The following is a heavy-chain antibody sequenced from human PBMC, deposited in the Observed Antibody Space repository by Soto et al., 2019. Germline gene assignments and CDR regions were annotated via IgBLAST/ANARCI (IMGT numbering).Heavy chain of an antibody. V-gene: IGHV4-31*03. CDR1: GGSISSGGYY. CDR3: ARVSVWELLHLDY. CDR2: IYYSGST. Sequence: SETLSLTCTVSGGSISSGGYYWSWIRQHPGKGLEWIGYIYYSGSTYYNPSLKSRVTISVDTSKNQFSLKLSSVTAADTAVYYRARVSVWELLHLDYWGQGTLVTVSS. J-gene: IGHJ4*02. D-gene: IGHD1-26*01.